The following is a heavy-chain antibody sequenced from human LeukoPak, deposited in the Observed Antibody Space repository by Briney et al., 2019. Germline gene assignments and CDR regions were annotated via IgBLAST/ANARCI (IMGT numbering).Heavy chain of an antibody. CDR3: ARGIAAAYMDV. J-gene: IGHJ6*03. CDR1: GGSISSYY. Sequence: PSETLSLTCTVSGGSISSYYWSWIRQPPGKGLEWIGYIYYSGSTNYNPSLKSRVAISVDTSKNQFSLKLSSVTAADTAVYYCARGIAAAYMDVWGKGTTVTVSS. CDR2: IYYSGST. D-gene: IGHD6-13*01. V-gene: IGHV4-59*01.